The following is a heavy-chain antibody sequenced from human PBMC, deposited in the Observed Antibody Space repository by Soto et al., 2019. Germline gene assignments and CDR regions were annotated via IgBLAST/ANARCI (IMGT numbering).Heavy chain of an antibody. Sequence: GESLKISCKGFGYNFAKHWIGWVRQMPGQGLEWMGIVYPFDFDTKDSPSFQGHVTISADKSLNPAYLQWNSLKASDTAIYYCARQYSSSWGDYYYYMDVWGKGTTVTVSS. D-gene: IGHD6-6*01. V-gene: IGHV5-51*01. CDR1: GYNFAKHW. CDR3: ARQYSSSWGDYYYYMDV. CDR2: VYPFDFDT. J-gene: IGHJ6*03.